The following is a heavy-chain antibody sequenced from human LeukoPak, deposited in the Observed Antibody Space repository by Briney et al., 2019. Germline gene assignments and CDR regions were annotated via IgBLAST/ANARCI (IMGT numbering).Heavy chain of an antibody. CDR3: ARDLIAAAGPLYYYYYGMDV. D-gene: IGHD6-13*01. CDR2: ISAYNGNT. CDR1: GYTFTSYG. V-gene: IGHV1-18*04. J-gene: IGHJ6*04. Sequence: ASVKVSCKASGYTFTSYGISWVRQAPGQGLEWMGWISAYNGNTNYAQKLQGRVTMTTDTSTSTVYMELRSLRSDDTAVYYCARDLIAAAGPLYYYYYGMDVWGKGTTVTVSS.